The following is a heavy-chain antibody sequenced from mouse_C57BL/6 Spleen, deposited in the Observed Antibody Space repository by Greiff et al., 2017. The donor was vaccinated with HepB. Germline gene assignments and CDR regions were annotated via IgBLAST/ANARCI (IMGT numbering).Heavy chain of an antibody. J-gene: IGHJ1*03. V-gene: IGHV1-64*01. CDR1: GYPFTRYL. CDR3: ANYGSSHYWYFDV. D-gene: IGHD1-1*01. Sequence: VQLQQPGAELVKPGASVKFSFKASGYPFTRYLMQRVEQRAGQSLEWIGMIHPNSGSTNYNEKFKSKATLTVDKSSSTAYMQLSSLTSEDSAVYYCANYGSSHYWYFDVWGTGTTVTVSS. CDR2: IHPNSGST.